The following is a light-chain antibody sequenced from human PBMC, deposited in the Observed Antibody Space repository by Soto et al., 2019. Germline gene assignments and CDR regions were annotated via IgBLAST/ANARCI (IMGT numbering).Light chain of an antibody. CDR3: QHYNSYSEA. CDR2: NAS. Sequence: DIELTQSPSSLTGSVGDRVTITCRASQTISSWLAWYQQKPGKAPKLLIYNASTLKSGVPSRSSGSGSGTEFTLTISSLQPDDFETYYCQHYNSYSEAFGQGTKVDIK. V-gene: IGKV1-5*03. CDR1: QTISSW. J-gene: IGKJ1*01.